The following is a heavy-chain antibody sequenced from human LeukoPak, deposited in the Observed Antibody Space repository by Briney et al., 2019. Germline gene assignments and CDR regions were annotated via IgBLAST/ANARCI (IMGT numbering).Heavy chain of an antibody. V-gene: IGHV3-48*01. CDR3: AKDQRQVGLKYYFDY. J-gene: IGHJ4*02. Sequence: GGSLRLSCAASGFTFSSYSMNWVRQAPGKGLEWVSYISSSSSTIYYADSVKGRFTISRDNSKNTLYLQMNSLRAEDTAVYYCAKDQRQVGLKYYFDYWGQGTLVTVSS. CDR1: GFTFSSYS. CDR2: ISSSSSTI. D-gene: IGHD1-26*01.